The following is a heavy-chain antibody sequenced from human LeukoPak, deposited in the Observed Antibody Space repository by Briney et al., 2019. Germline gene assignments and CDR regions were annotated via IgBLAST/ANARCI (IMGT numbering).Heavy chain of an antibody. CDR3: ARNRRDFDY. V-gene: IGHV3-48*03. J-gene: IGHJ4*02. CDR1: GFTFSSYE. CDR2: ISSSGSTT. D-gene: IGHD1-14*01. Sequence: GGSLRLSCAASGFTFSSYEMNWVRQAPGKGLEWVSYISSSGSTTYYADSVKGRFTISRDNAKNSLYLQMNSLRAEDTAVYYCARNRRDFDYWGQGTLVTVSS.